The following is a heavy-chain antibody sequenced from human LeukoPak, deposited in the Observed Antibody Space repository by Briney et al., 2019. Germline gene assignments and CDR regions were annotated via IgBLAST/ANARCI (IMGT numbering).Heavy chain of an antibody. CDR1: GGSISSYY. V-gene: IGHV4-59*01. D-gene: IGHD6-6*01. Sequence: PSETLSLTCTVSGGSISSYYWSWIRQPPGKGLEWIGYIYYSGSTNYNPSLESRVTISVDTSKNQFSLKLSSVTAADTAVYYCARDLPAWYSSSSWDGMDVWGQGTTVTVSS. CDR3: ARDLPAWYSSSSWDGMDV. J-gene: IGHJ6*02. CDR2: IYYSGST.